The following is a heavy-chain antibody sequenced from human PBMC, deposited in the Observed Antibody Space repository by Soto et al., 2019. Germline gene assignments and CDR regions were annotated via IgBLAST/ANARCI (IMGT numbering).Heavy chain of an antibody. V-gene: IGHV3-23*01. D-gene: IGHD6-19*01. J-gene: IGHJ4*02. Sequence: EVQLLDSGGGLVHPGGSLRLSCAASGFTFSYYAMGWVRQAPGKGLEWVSVISNTGDLTYYADSVKGRFTISRDNSKNALYLQMSSLRDDDTAIYYGAKDATRSDGWYYFDYWGQGTLVTVSS. CDR1: GFTFSYYA. CDR2: ISNTGDLT. CDR3: AKDATRSDGWYYFDY.